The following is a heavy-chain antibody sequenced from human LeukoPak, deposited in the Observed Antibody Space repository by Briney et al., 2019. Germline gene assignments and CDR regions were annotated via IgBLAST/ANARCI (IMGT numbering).Heavy chain of an antibody. CDR1: GYTFIDSY. J-gene: IGHJ6*03. V-gene: IGHV1-2*02. Sequence: ASVKVSCKTSGYTFIDSYIHWVRQAPGQGLEWMGWINPNSGGTNYAQKFQGRVTMTRDTSISTAYMELSRLRSDDTAVYYCARGLGLQRFYYYYYMDVWGKGTTVTDSS. CDR3: ARGLGLQRFYYYYYMDV. CDR2: INPNSGGT. D-gene: IGHD4-11*01.